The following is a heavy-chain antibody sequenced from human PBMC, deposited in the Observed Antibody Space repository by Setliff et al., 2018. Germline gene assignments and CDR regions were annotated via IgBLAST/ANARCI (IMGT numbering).Heavy chain of an antibody. V-gene: IGHV3-48*01. J-gene: IGHJ3*02. Sequence: GGSLRLSCAASGFIFSDYAMNWVRQAPGKGLEWLSYISNSNSIHYADSVKGRFTISRDNAKNSLSLQMNSLGAEDTAVYYCVCFSWRGCSGDTCYSGDDSFDMWGQGTVVT. CDR2: ISNSNSI. CDR1: GFIFSDYA. CDR3: VCFSWRGCSGDTCYSGDDSFDM. D-gene: IGHD2-15*01.